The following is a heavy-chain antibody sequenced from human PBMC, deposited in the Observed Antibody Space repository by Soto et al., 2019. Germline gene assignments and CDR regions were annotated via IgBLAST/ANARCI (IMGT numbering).Heavy chain of an antibody. CDR3: AGNIVATISSFDY. D-gene: IGHD5-12*01. V-gene: IGHV4-34*01. Sequence: PSETLSLTCAVYGESFSGYYWSWIRQPPGKGLEWIGEINHSGSTNYNPSPKSRVTMSVDTSKNQFSLKLSSVTAADTAMYYCAGNIVATISSFDYWGQGTLVTVSS. CDR1: GESFSGYY. CDR2: INHSGST. J-gene: IGHJ4*02.